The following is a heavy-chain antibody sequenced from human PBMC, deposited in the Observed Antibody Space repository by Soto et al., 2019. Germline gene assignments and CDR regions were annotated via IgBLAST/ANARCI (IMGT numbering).Heavy chain of an antibody. Sequence: QVQLVESGGGVVQPGRSLRLSCAASGFTFSSYGMHWVRQAPGKGLEWVAVIWYDGSNKYYADSVTGRFTISRDNSKNTLYLQMNSLRAEDTAVYYCARNYYYYYRDVWGKGTTVTVSS. CDR3: ARNYYYYYRDV. V-gene: IGHV3-33*01. J-gene: IGHJ6*03. CDR2: IWYDGSNK. CDR1: GFTFSSYG.